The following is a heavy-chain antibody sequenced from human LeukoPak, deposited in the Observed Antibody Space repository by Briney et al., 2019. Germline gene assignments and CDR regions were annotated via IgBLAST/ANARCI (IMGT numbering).Heavy chain of an antibody. CDR2: ISGSGGST. J-gene: IGHJ4*02. Sequence: PSETLSLTCAVYGGSFSGYYWSWVRQAPGKGLEWVSAISGSGGSTYYADSVKGRFTISRDNSKNTLYLQMNSLRAEDTAVYYCAKAVGPAAIFISSDYWGQGTLVTVSS. D-gene: IGHD2-2*02. CDR3: AKAVGPAAIFISSDY. V-gene: IGHV3-23*01. CDR1: GGSFSGYY.